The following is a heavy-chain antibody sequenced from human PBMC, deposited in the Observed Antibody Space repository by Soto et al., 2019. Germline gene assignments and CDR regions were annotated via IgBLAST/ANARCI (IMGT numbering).Heavy chain of an antibody. J-gene: IGHJ4*02. D-gene: IGHD3-22*01. CDR2: IWYDGSNK. Sequence: GGSLRLSCAASGFTFSSYGMHWVRQAPGKGLEWVAVIWYDGSNKYYADSVKGRFTISRDNSKNTLYLQMNSLRAEDTALYYCALSYYDTSSYYPFDYWGQGTLVTVSS. V-gene: IGHV3-33*01. CDR3: ALSYYDTSSYYPFDY. CDR1: GFTFSSYG.